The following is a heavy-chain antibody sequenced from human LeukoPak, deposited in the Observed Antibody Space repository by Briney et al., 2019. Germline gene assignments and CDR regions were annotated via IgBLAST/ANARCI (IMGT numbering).Heavy chain of an antibody. Sequence: SETLSLTCTISGGSVSDYYWSWIRQSPGKGLEWIGYIYHTGSTSYSPSLKSRVTISADTSQNQFSLKLSSVTAADTAVYYCASSPGLYSYGYLGYGFDYWGQGTLVTVSS. J-gene: IGHJ4*02. D-gene: IGHD5-18*01. CDR2: IYHTGST. CDR3: ASSPGLYSYGYLGYGFDY. CDR1: GGSVSDYY. V-gene: IGHV4-59*02.